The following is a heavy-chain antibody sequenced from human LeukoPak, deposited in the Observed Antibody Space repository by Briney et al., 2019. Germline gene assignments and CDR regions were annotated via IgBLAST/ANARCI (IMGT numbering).Heavy chain of an antibody. CDR3: ARDREVAGTLN. D-gene: IGHD6-19*01. CDR2: IYYSGST. Sequence: SETLSLTCTVSGGSISSSGYYWGWFRQPPGKGLEWIGSIYYSGSTYYNPSLKSRVTISVDTSKNQFSLKLSSVTAADTAVYYCARDREVAGTLNWGQGTLVTVSS. CDR1: GGSISSSGYY. V-gene: IGHV4-39*07. J-gene: IGHJ4*02.